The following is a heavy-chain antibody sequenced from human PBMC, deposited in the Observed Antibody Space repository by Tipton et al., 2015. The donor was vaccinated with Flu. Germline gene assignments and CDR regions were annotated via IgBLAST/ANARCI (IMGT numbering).Heavy chain of an antibody. CDR3: ARHTGDSVRGVIDY. V-gene: IGHV4-38-2*01. D-gene: IGHD3-10*02. CDR1: GDSISSDYF. J-gene: IGHJ4*02. CDR2: IHRSGST. Sequence: TLSLTCAVSGDSISSDYFWDWIRQPPGKGLEWIATIHRSGSTNYNPSLRSRVTISVDTSKNQFSLRLSSVTAADTAVYYCARHTGDSVRGVIDYWGQGTLVTVSS.